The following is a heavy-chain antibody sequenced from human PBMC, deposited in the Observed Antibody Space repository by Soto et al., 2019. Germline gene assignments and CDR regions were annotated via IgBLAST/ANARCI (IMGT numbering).Heavy chain of an antibody. CDR2: IYSSGNT. Sequence: SETLSLTCSVSGGTISGYYWTWIRQPAGKGLEWIGRIYSSGNTKYNPSLQSRVTMSLDTSNNQFSLRLTSVTAADTAAYYCARGQRFSDWFDPWGQGTLVTVSS. V-gene: IGHV4-4*07. CDR3: ARGQRFSDWFDP. J-gene: IGHJ5*02. D-gene: IGHD3-3*01. CDR1: GGTISGYY.